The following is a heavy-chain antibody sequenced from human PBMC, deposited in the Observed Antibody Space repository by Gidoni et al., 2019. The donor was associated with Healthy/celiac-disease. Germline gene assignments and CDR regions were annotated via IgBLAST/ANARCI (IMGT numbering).Heavy chain of an antibody. CDR3: ARDSGSYHKGDAFDI. Sequence: EVQLVESGRGLVQPGGSLRLSCAASGFTFISYWMSWVRQAPGKGLEWVANIKQDGSEKYYVDSVKGRFTISRDNAKNSLYLQMNSLRAEDTAVYYCARDSGSYHKGDAFDIWGQGTMVTVSS. CDR2: IKQDGSEK. J-gene: IGHJ3*02. V-gene: IGHV3-7*03. CDR1: GFTFISYW. D-gene: IGHD1-26*01.